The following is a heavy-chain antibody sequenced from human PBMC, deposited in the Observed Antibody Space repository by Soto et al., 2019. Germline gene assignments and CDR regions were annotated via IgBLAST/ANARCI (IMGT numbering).Heavy chain of an antibody. CDR3: AAGDSSGYYGG. CDR2: ITVGTGNT. J-gene: IGHJ4*02. D-gene: IGHD3-22*01. V-gene: IGHV1-58*01. Sequence: QMQLVQSGPEVKKPGTSVKVSCKASGFTFTSSSVQWVRQARGQRLEWIGWITVGTGNTNYAQKFQERVTFTRDMSTSTAYMELSNLRSEDTAVYYCAAGDSSGYYGGWGQGTQVPVSS. CDR1: GFTFTSSS.